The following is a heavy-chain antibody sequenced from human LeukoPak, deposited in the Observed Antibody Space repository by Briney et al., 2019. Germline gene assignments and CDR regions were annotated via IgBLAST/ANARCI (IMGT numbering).Heavy chain of an antibody. Sequence: ASVTVSCKASGGTFSSYAISWVRQAPGQGLEWMGRIIPILGIANYAQKFQGRVTITADKSTSTAYMELSSLRSEDTAVYYCGLSETYYYYGMDVWGQGTTVTVSS. J-gene: IGHJ6*02. D-gene: IGHD5/OR15-5a*01. CDR2: IIPILGIA. V-gene: IGHV1-69*04. CDR1: GGTFSSYA. CDR3: GLSETYYYYGMDV.